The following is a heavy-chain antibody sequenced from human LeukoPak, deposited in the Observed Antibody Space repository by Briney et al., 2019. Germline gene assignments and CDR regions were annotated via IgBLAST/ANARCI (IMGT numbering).Heavy chain of an antibody. J-gene: IGHJ4*02. CDR3: ARGDHSVDS. Sequence: PSQTLSLTCTVSGGAIRSHYWNWIRHPAGKGLEWIGRIYSSGYTNHNPSLKSRITMSVDMSKNQFSLRLNSVTAADTAAYYSARGDHSVDSWGQGMLVTVSS. CDR2: IYSSGYT. V-gene: IGHV4-4*07. CDR1: GGAIRSHY.